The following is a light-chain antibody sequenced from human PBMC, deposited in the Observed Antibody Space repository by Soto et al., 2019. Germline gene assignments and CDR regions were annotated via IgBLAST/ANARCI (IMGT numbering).Light chain of an antibody. Sequence: DIQMTQSPSTLSGSVGDRVTITCRASQTISSWLAWYQQKPGKAPKLLIYKASTLKSGVPSRFSGSGSGTEFTLTISRLEPEDFAVYYCQQYGTSPPTFGGGTKVEIK. CDR3: QQYGTSPPT. J-gene: IGKJ4*01. CDR1: QTISSW. CDR2: KAS. V-gene: IGKV1-5*03.